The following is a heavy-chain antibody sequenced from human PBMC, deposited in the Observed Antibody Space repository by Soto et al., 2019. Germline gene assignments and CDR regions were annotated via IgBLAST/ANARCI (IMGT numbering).Heavy chain of an antibody. CDR2: IYYSGST. V-gene: IGHV4-39*01. CDR3: ARHPYSSSWYFDY. CDR1: GGSISSSSYY. Sequence: QLQLQESGPGLVKPSEPLSLTCTVSGGSISSSSYYWGWIRQPPGKGLEWIGSIYYSGSTYYNPSLKSRVTISVDTSKNQFSLKLSSVTAADTAVYYCARHPYSSSWYFDYWGQGTLVTVSS. D-gene: IGHD6-13*01. J-gene: IGHJ4*02.